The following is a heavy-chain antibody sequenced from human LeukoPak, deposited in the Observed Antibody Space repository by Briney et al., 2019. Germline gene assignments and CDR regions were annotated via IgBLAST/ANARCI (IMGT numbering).Heavy chain of an antibody. CDR2: VNHTGGI. V-gene: IGHV4-34*01. CDR1: GGSFSGYS. CDR3: PRDRRGGWYGGFDY. Sequence: PSETLSLTCAVYGGSFSGYSWSWIRQSPEKGLEWIGEVNHTGGITYNPSLKSRVTVAIDTSKNQFSLQLTSVTAADTAVYYCPRDRRGGWYGGFDYWGQGTLVTVSS. J-gene: IGHJ4*02. D-gene: IGHD6-19*01.